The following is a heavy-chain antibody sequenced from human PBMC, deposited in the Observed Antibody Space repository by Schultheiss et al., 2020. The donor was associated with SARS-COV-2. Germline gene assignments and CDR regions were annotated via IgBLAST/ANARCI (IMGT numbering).Heavy chain of an antibody. D-gene: IGHD6-13*01. CDR2: INSDGSST. Sequence: GGSLRLSCAASGFTFSSYAMHWVRQAPGKGLVWVSRINSDGSSTSYADSVKGRFTISRDNAKNTLYLQMNSLRAEDTAVYYCASDGIAAAGTFYWYFDLWGRGTLVTVSS. V-gene: IGHV3-74*01. CDR1: GFTFSSYA. CDR3: ASDGIAAAGTFYWYFDL. J-gene: IGHJ2*01.